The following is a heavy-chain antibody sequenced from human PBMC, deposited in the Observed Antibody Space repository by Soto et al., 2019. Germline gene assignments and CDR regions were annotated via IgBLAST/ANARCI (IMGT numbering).Heavy chain of an antibody. J-gene: IGHJ4*02. Sequence: VQLVESGGGVVQPGRSLRLSCAASGFTFSSYAMHWVRQAPGKGLEWVSAIRGNGDATYTYYADSVKGRFTISRDNSQNTLYLHMNSLRADDTAVYYCAKGRDYGGNFRDYWGQGTLVTVSS. CDR3: AKGRDYGGNFRDY. CDR1: GFTFSSYA. CDR2: IRGNGDATYT. V-gene: IGHV3-23*04. D-gene: IGHD4-17*01.